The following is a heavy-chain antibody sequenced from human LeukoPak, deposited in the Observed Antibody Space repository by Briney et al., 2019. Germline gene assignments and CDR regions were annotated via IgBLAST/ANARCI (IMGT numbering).Heavy chain of an antibody. CDR1: GYSFTTYW. CDR2: IYPGDSDT. CDR3: ATGRRWNYNYFDY. J-gene: IGHJ4*02. Sequence: GESLKISCKGSGYSFTTYWIGWVRQMPGKGLEWMGIIYPGDSDTRYSPSFQGQVTISADKSISTACLQWSSLRASDTAMYYCATGRRWNYNYFDYWGQGTLVTVSS. D-gene: IGHD1-7*01. V-gene: IGHV5-51*01.